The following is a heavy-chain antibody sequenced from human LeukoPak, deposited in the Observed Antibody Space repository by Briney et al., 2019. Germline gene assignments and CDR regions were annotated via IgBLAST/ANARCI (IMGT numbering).Heavy chain of an antibody. D-gene: IGHD2-2*01. Sequence: GGSLRLSCAASGFTFSSYWMHWARQAPGKGLVWVSRINSDGSSTSYADSVKGRFTISRDNAKNTLYLQMNSLRAEDTAVYYCAREQGYCSSTRCYVGAFDIWGQGTMVTVSS. V-gene: IGHV3-74*01. CDR3: AREQGYCSSTRCYVGAFDI. CDR2: INSDGSST. CDR1: GFTFSSYW. J-gene: IGHJ3*02.